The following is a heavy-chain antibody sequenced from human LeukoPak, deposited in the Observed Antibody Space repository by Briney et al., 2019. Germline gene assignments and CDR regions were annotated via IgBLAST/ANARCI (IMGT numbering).Heavy chain of an antibody. CDR1: GGSFSGYY. J-gene: IGHJ3*02. Sequence: SETLSLTCAVYGGSFSGYYWSWIRQPPGEGPEGIGENNHSGRTNYNPSLKSRVTISVDTSKNQFSLKLSSVTAADTAVYYCAKDRLWFGELLDAFDIWGQGTMVTVSS. V-gene: IGHV4-34*01. CDR3: AKDRLWFGELLDAFDI. D-gene: IGHD3-10*01. CDR2: NNHSGRT.